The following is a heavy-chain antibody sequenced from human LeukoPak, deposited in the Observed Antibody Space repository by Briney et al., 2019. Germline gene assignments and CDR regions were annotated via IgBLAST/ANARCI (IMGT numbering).Heavy chain of an antibody. CDR2: ISSSGSTI. Sequence: GGSLILSCAASGFTFSSYEMNWVRPAPGKGLEWVSYISSSGSTIYYADSVKGRFTISRDNAKNSLYLQMNSLRAEDTAVYYCARAYYDILAGYSGLDYWGQGTLVTVSS. CDR1: GFTFSSYE. CDR3: ARAYYDILAGYSGLDY. J-gene: IGHJ4*02. V-gene: IGHV3-48*03. D-gene: IGHD3-9*01.